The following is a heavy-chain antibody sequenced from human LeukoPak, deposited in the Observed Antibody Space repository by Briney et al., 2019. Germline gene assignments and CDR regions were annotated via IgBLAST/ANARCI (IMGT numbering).Heavy chain of an antibody. CDR3: ARDKRITGTTVGMDV. J-gene: IGHJ6*02. Sequence: SETLSLTCTVSGGSISSSSYYWGWIRQPPGKGLEWIGSIYYSGSTYYNPSLKSRVTISVDTSKNQFSLKLSSVTAADTAIYYCARDKRITGTTVGMDVWGQGTTVTVSS. CDR2: IYYSGST. CDR1: GGSISSSSYY. D-gene: IGHD1/OR15-1a*01. V-gene: IGHV4-39*07.